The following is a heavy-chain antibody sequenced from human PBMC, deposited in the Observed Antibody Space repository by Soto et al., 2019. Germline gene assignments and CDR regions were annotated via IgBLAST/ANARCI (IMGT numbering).Heavy chain of an antibody. CDR1: GFSLSTSGMC. V-gene: IGHV2-5*08. CDR3: AHRPSYCSGGSCYSGFDY. Sequence: SGPTLVNHTQTLTLTCTFSGFSLSTSGMCVSWIRQPPGKALEWLALIYWDDDKRYSPSLKSRLTITKDTSKNQVVLTMTNMDPVDTATYYCAHRPSYCSGGSCYSGFDYWGQGTLVTVSS. D-gene: IGHD2-15*01. J-gene: IGHJ4*02. CDR2: IYWDDDK.